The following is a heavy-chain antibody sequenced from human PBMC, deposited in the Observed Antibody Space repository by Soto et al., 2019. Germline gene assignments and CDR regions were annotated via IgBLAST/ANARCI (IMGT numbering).Heavy chain of an antibody. V-gene: IGHV3-74*01. CDR1: GFTFSSYW. CDR3: GRGGSDSPMAPGY. CDR2: INPDGSAT. D-gene: IGHD5-18*01. J-gene: IGHJ4*02. Sequence: GGSLRLSCAASGFTFSSYWMHWVRQAPGKGLVWVSRINPDGSATNYADSVKGRFTISRDNAKNTLYLQMNSLRAEDTAVFYCGRGGSDSPMAPGYWGQGTLVTVS.